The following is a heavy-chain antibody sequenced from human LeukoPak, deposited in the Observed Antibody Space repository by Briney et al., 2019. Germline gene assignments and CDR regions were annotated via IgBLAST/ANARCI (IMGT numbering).Heavy chain of an antibody. CDR2: IYYSGST. J-gene: IGHJ4*02. V-gene: IGHV4-39*01. Sequence: PSETLSLTCTVSGGSISSYYWGWIRQPPGKGLEWIGSIYYSGSTYYNPSLKSRVTISVDTSKNQFSLKLSSVTAADTAVYYCARQFDSSTGLDYWGQGTLVTVSS. CDR1: GGSISSYY. CDR3: ARQFDSSTGLDY. D-gene: IGHD6-13*01.